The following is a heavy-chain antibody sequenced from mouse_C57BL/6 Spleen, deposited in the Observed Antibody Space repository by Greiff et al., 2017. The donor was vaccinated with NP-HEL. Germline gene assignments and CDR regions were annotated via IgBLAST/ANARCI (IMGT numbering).Heavy chain of an antibody. CDR1: GYSFTDYN. J-gene: IGHJ4*01. D-gene: IGHD3-2*02. CDR3: ARCGSGYGYYYAMDY. V-gene: IGHV1-39*01. Sequence: VHVKQSGPELVKPGASVKISCKASGYSFTDYNMNWVKQSNGKSLEWIGVINPNYGTTSYNQKFKGKATLTVDQSSSTAYMQLNSLTSEDSAVYYCARCGSGYGYYYAMDYWGQGTSVTVSS. CDR2: INPNYGTT.